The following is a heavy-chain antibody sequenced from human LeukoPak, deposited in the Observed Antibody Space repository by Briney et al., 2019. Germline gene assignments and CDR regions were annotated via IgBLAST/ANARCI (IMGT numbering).Heavy chain of an antibody. V-gene: IGHV4-4*07. CDR2: IYTSGTT. CDR1: GYSISNGYY. Sequence: SETLSLTCTVSGYSISNGYYWSWIRPPAGKGLEWIGRIYTSGTTHYNPSLKSRVTMSVDTSKNQFSLKLSSVTAADTAVYYCARLSTVTTSFDYWGQGTLVTVSS. J-gene: IGHJ4*02. CDR3: ARLSTVTTSFDY. D-gene: IGHD4-17*01.